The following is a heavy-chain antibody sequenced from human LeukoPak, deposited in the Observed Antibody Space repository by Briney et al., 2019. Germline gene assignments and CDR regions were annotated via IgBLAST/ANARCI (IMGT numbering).Heavy chain of an antibody. Sequence: SVKVSCKASGGTFSSCAISWVRQAPGQGLEWMGGIIPIFGTANYAQKFQGRVTITTGESTSTAYMELSSLRSEDTAVYYCARVMGSGSYYLFDYWGQGTLVTVSS. CDR1: GGTFSSCA. J-gene: IGHJ4*02. D-gene: IGHD1-26*01. V-gene: IGHV1-69*05. CDR2: IIPIFGTA. CDR3: ARVMGSGSYYLFDY.